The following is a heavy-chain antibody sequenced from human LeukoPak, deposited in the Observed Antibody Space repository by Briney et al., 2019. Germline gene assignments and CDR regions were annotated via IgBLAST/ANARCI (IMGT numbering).Heavy chain of an antibody. CDR3: ARGNTYYDFWSGYLTNYYYYGMDV. V-gene: IGHV3-23*01. CDR2: ISGSGGST. Sequence: GGSLRLSCAASGFTFSSYAMSWVRQAPGKGLERVSAISGSGGSTYYADSMKGRFTISRDNSKNTLYLQMNSLRAEDTAVYYCARGNTYYDFWSGYLTNYYYYGMDVWGQGTTVTVSS. J-gene: IGHJ6*02. CDR1: GFTFSSYA. D-gene: IGHD3-3*01.